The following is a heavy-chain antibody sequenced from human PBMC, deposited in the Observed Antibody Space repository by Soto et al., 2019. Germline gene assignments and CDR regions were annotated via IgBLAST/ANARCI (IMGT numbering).Heavy chain of an antibody. J-gene: IGHJ5*02. Sequence: PSGTLRLSCAASGFTFRSFTMNWVRQAPGKGLEWVSTISSNSAYIYYPDALRGRFTIYRDNAKNSLHLHRNSVRAEDTAVYYCTRDASRGGSARGWFDPWGPGTLVTVSS. CDR3: TRDASRGGSARGWFDP. V-gene: IGHV3-21*01. CDR2: ISSNSAYI. D-gene: IGHD6-25*01. CDR1: GFTFRSFT.